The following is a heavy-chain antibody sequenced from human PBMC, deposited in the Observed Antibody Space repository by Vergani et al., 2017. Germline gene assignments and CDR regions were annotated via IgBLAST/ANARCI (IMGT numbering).Heavy chain of an antibody. D-gene: IGHD6-13*01. CDR2: IYYSGST. J-gene: IGHJ6*03. V-gene: IGHV4-39*07. CDR3: ARGPQYSSSWYSYYYYMDV. CDR1: NDSVSNTFYY. Sequence: QVQLQESGPGLVKPSETLSLTCTVSNDSVSNTFYYWGWIRQTPGKGLEWIGSIYYSGSTNYNPSLKSRVTISVDTSKNQFSLKLSSVTAADTAVYYCARGPQYSSSWYSYYYYMDVWGKGTTVTVSS.